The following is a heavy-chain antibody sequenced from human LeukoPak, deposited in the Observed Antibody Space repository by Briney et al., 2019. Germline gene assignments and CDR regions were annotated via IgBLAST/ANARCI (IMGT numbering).Heavy chain of an antibody. CDR3: ARVQLWPDAFDI. Sequence: GGSLRLSCAASGFTFSRYDMHWVRQATGKGLEWVSAIGTVGDPYYPGSVKGRFTISRENAKNSLYLQMNSLRAGDTAVYYCARVQLWPDAFDIWGQGTMVTVSS. D-gene: IGHD3-10*01. V-gene: IGHV3-13*05. J-gene: IGHJ3*02. CDR2: IGTVGDP. CDR1: GFTFSRYD.